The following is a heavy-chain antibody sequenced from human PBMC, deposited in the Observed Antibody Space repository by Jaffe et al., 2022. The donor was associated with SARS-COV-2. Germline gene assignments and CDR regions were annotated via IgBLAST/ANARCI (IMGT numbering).Heavy chain of an antibody. CDR3: ARITYYYGSGSAYYFDY. V-gene: IGHV5-51*01. CDR2: IYPGDSDT. Sequence: EVQLVQSGAEVKKPGESLKISCKGSGYSFTSYWIGWVRQMPGKGLEWMGIIYPGDSDTRYSPSFQGQVTISADKSISTAYLQWSSLKASDTAMYYCARITYYYGSGSAYYFDYWGQGTLVTVSS. J-gene: IGHJ4*02. D-gene: IGHD3-10*01. CDR1: GYSFTSYW.